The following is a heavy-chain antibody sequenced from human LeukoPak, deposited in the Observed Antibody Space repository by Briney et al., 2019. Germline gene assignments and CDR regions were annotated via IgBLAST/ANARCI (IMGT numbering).Heavy chain of an antibody. V-gene: IGHV1-18*01. CDR1: GYTFISYG. J-gene: IGHJ5*02. D-gene: IGHD2-8*01. Sequence: ASVKVSCKASGYTFISYGVTWVRQAPGQGLEWMGWISGYNGYTNYAQNFQDRVTMTTDTSTNTAYMELRSLRSDDTAVYYCARLGYCTNGACYRKHNWLDPWGQGTLVTVSP. CDR2: ISGYNGYT. CDR3: ARLGYCTNGACYRKHNWLDP.